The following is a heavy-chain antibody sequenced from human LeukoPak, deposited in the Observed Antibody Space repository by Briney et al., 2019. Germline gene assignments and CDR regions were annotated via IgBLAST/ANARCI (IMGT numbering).Heavy chain of an antibody. CDR1: GFTFSSYA. V-gene: IGHV3-23*01. Sequence: PGGSLRLSCAASGFTFSSYAMSWVRRAPGKGLEWVSVISGSGGSTYYADSVKGRFTISRDNSKNTLYLQMNSLRAEDTAVYYCARLSYYYDSSGYYNWFDHWGQGTLVTVSS. CDR2: ISGSGGST. J-gene: IGHJ5*02. CDR3: ARLSYYYDSSGYYNWFDH. D-gene: IGHD3-22*01.